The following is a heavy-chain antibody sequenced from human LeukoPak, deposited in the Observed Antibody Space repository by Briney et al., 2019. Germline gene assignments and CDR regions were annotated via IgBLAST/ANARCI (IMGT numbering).Heavy chain of an antibody. CDR1: GGSFSGSY. J-gene: IGHJ6*02. CDR2: INNSGST. D-gene: IGHD4-17*01. V-gene: IGHV4-34*01. Sequence: PSETLSLTCAVYGGSFSGSYWTWIRQPPGKGLEWIGEINNSGSTNYNPSLKSRVTTSLDTSKNQFSLRLSSVTAADTAVYYCARVMTTVTTFKTYSYAMDVWGQGTTVTVSS. CDR3: ARVMTTVTTFKTYSYAMDV.